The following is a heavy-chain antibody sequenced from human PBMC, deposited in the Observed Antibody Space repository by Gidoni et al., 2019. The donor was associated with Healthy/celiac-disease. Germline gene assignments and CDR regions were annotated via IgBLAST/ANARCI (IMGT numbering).Heavy chain of an antibody. J-gene: IGHJ4*02. CDR1: GYSISSGYY. V-gene: IGHV4-38-2*02. CDR3: ARGTDYGSGSYYRYFDY. Sequence: QVQLQESGPGLVKPSETLSLTCTVSGYSISSGYYWGWIRQPPGKGLEWIGSIYHSGSTYYNPSLKSRVTISVDTSKNQFSLKLSSVTAADTAVYYCARGTDYGSGSYYRYFDYWGQGTLVTVSS. D-gene: IGHD3-10*01. CDR2: IYHSGST.